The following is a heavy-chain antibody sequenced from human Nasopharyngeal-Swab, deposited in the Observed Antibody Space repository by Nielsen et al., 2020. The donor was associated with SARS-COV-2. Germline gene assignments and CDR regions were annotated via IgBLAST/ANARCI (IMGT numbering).Heavy chain of an antibody. Sequence: SETSLTCTVSGGSISSSSYYWSWIRQPPGKGLEWIGYIYYSGSTNYNPSLKSRVTISVDTSKNQFSLKLSSVTAADTAVYYCARHPGYCSGGSCYSRWFDPWGQGTLVTVSS. V-gene: IGHV4-61*05. CDR2: IYYSGST. J-gene: IGHJ5*02. CDR1: GGSISSSSYY. CDR3: ARHPGYCSGGSCYSRWFDP. D-gene: IGHD2-15*01.